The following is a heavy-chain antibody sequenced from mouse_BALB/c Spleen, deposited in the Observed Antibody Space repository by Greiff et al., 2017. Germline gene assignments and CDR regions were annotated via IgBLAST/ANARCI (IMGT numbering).Heavy chain of an antibody. J-gene: IGHJ2*01. Sequence: QVQLQQSGAELVKPGASVKLSCKASCYTFTSYYMYWVKQRPGQGLEWIGEINPSNGGTNFNEKFKSKATLTVDKSSSTAYMQLSSLTSEDSAVYYCTRVDYWGQGTTLTVSS. CDR1: CYTFTSYY. CDR3: TRVDY. V-gene: IGHV1S81*02. CDR2: INPSNGGT.